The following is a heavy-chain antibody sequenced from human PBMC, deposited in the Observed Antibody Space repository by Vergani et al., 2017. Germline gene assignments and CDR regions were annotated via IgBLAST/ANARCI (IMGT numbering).Heavy chain of an antibody. Sequence: EVQLVESGGGLVQPGRSLRLSCAASGFTFDDYAMHWVRQAPGKGLEWVSGISWNSGSIGYADSVKGRFTISRDNAKNSLYLQMNSLRADDTALYYCAKDSGITMVRGDAFDIWGQGTMVTVSS. CDR2: ISWNSGSI. V-gene: IGHV3-9*01. CDR1: GFTFDDYA. D-gene: IGHD3-10*01. J-gene: IGHJ3*02. CDR3: AKDSGITMVRGDAFDI.